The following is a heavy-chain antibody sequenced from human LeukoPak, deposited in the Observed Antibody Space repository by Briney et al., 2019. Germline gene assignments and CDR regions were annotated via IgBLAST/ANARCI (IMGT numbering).Heavy chain of an antibody. D-gene: IGHD3-22*01. CDR3: TTGRYYYDSSGYYNPIDY. CDR2: IKSKTDGGTT. CDR1: GFTFSNAW. V-gene: IGHV3-15*01. Sequence: GGSLRLSCAASGFTFSNAWMSWVRQAPGKGLEWVGRIKSKTDGGTTDYAAPVKGRFTISRDDSKNTLYLQMNSLKTEDTAVYYCTTGRYYYDSSGYYNPIDYWGQGTLVTVSS. J-gene: IGHJ4*02.